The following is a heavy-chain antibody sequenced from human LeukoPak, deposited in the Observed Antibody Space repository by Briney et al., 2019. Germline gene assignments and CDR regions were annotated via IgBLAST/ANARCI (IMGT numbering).Heavy chain of an antibody. J-gene: IGHJ6*04. V-gene: IGHV1-24*01. CDR1: GYTLTELS. CDR3: ATYYYGSGSYPHYYYYGMDV. Sequence: GASVKVSCKVSGYTLTELSMHWVRQAPAKGLEWMGGFDPEDGETIYAQKFQGRVTMTEDTSTDTAYMELSSLRSEDTAVYYCATYYYGSGSYPHYYYYGMDVWGKGTTVTVSS. CDR2: FDPEDGET. D-gene: IGHD3-10*01.